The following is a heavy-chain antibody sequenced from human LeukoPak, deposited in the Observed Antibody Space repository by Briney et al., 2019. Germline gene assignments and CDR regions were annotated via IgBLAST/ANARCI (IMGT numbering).Heavy chain of an antibody. Sequence: GGSLRLSCAASGFTFSSYSMAWVRQAPGKGLEWVSYISIRSSTIYYADSVKGRFTISRDNAKNSLYVQMNSLRAEDTAVYYCARGPSGYHNTGGQGTLVTVSS. J-gene: IGHJ4*02. V-gene: IGHV3-48*01. CDR2: ISIRSSTI. CDR3: ARGPSGYHNT. D-gene: IGHD5-12*01. CDR1: GFTFSSYS.